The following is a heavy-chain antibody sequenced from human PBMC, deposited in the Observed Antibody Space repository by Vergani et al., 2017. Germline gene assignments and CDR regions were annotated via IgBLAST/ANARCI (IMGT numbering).Heavy chain of an antibody. Sequence: QVQLQESGPGLVKPSQTLSLTCTVSGGSISSGGYYWSWIRQHPGKGLEWIGYIYYSGSTYYNPSLKSRVTISVDTSKNQFPLKLSSVTAADTAVYYCAREGLRWLHKGGDWFDPWGQGTLVTVSS. CDR1: GGSISSGGYY. V-gene: IGHV4-31*03. J-gene: IGHJ5*02. D-gene: IGHD5-24*01. CDR3: AREGLRWLHKGGDWFDP. CDR2: IYYSGST.